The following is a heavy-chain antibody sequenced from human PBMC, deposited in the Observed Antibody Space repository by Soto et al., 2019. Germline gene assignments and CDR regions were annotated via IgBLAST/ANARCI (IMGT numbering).Heavy chain of an antibody. V-gene: IGHV1-69*02. Sequence: GASVKVSCKASGGTFSSYTISWVRQAPGQGLEWMGRIFPILGIANYAQKFQGRVTITADKSTSTAYMELSSLRSEDTAVYYCARVSRGGLNGYLQWYWFDPWGQGTLVTVPQ. CDR2: IFPILGIA. D-gene: IGHD3-9*01. J-gene: IGHJ5*02. CDR3: ARVSRGGLNGYLQWYWFDP. CDR1: GGTFSSYT.